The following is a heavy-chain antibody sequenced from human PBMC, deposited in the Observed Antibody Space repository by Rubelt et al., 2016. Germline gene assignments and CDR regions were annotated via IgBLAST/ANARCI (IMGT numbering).Heavy chain of an antibody. D-gene: IGHD6-6*01. V-gene: IGHV4-34*11. CDR2: IYYSGST. Sequence: QVQLQQWGAGLLKPSETLSLTCAVYGGSFSGYYWSWIRQPPGKGLEWIGYIYYSGSTNYNPSLKVRVTIAVETSKNQFSLKLSSVTAGDTAVYYWARAASIAAYWFDPWGQGTLVTVSS. J-gene: IGHJ5*02. CDR1: GGSFSGYY. CDR3: ARAASIAAYWFDP.